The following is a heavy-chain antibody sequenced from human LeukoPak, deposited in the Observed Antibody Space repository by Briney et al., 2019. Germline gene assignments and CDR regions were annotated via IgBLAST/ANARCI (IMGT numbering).Heavy chain of an antibody. CDR2: IYYSGIT. J-gene: IGHJ4*02. Sequence: PSETLSLTCTVSGGSISSSSYYWGWIRQSPGKGLEWIGSIYYSGITYYNPSLQSRVTISIDTSKNQFSLKLSSVTAADTAVYYCARRYYYDSSPHLDYWGQGTLVTVSS. D-gene: IGHD3-22*01. V-gene: IGHV4-39*01. CDR1: GGSISSSSYY. CDR3: ARRYYYDSSPHLDY.